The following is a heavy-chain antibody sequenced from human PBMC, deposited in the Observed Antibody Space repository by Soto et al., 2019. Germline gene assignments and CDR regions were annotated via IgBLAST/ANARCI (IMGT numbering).Heavy chain of an antibody. CDR1: GGTFSSYA. D-gene: IGHD6-13*01. CDR3: ARYGGSSWYHDAYYFDY. CDR2: IIPIFGTA. J-gene: IGHJ4*02. V-gene: IGHV1-69*06. Sequence: ASVKVSCKASGGTFSSYAISWVRQAPGQGLEWMGGIIPIFGTANYAQKFQGRVTITADKSTSTAYMELSSLRSEDTAVYYCARYGGSSWYHDAYYFDYWGQGTLVTVSS.